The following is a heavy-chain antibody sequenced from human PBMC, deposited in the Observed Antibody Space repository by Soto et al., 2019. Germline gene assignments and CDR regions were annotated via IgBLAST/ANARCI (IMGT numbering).Heavy chain of an antibody. V-gene: IGHV3-30*02. CDR3: AKGQYSGRYSLAGTTDH. D-gene: IGHD1-26*01. CDR2: IWHDGTNK. J-gene: IGHJ4*02. CDR1: GFSFSDYA. Sequence: GGSLRLSCAASGFSFSDYAMHWVRQAPGKGLEWVAVIWHDGTNKYYADSVKGRFTISRDNSKNTLSLQMNSLRTEDTAVYYCAKGQYSGRYSLAGTTDHWGQGTLVTVSS.